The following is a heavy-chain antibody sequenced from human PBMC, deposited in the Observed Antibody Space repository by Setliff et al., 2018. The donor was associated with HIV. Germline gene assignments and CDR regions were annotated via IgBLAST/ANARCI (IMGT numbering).Heavy chain of an antibody. Sequence: SVKVSCKASGGTFNSYAISWVRQAPGRGLEWMGGIIPILGLANYAQKFQGRVTIIADKSTSTVYMEVSRLRSEDTAMYYCARGPHIVATDGYMDVWGKGTTVTVSS. J-gene: IGHJ6*03. CDR2: IIPILGLA. D-gene: IGHD5-12*01. CDR3: ARGPHIVATDGYMDV. CDR1: GGTFNSYA. V-gene: IGHV1-69*10.